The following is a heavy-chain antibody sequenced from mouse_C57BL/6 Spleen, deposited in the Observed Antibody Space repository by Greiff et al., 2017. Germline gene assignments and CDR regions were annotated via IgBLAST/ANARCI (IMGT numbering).Heavy chain of an antibody. D-gene: IGHD1-1*02. V-gene: IGHV1-42*01. CDR1: GYSFTGYY. CDR3: ARRGVGAMDY. J-gene: IGHJ4*01. CDR2: INPSTGGT. Sequence: EVQLQQSGPELVKPGASVKISCKASGYSFTGYYMHWVKQSPEKSLEWIGEINPSTGGTTYNQKFKAKATLTVDKSSSTAYMQLKSLKSEDSAVYYWARRGVGAMDYWGQGTSVTVSS.